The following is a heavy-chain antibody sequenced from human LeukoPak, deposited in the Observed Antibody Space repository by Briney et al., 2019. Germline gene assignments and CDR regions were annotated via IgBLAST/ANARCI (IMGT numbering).Heavy chain of an antibody. V-gene: IGHV4-59*08. Sequence: SETLSLTCTVSGGSISSYYWGWIRQPPGKGLEWIGYIYYSGSTNYNPSLKSRVTISVDTSKNQFSLKLSSVTAADTAVYYCARMAGNAAMVTWFDYWGQGTLVTVSS. D-gene: IGHD5-18*01. J-gene: IGHJ4*02. CDR2: IYYSGST. CDR1: GGSISSYY. CDR3: ARMAGNAAMVTWFDY.